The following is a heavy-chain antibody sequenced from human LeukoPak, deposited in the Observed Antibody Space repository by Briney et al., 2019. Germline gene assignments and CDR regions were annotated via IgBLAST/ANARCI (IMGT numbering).Heavy chain of an antibody. D-gene: IGHD3-10*02. CDR3: AELGITMIGGV. J-gene: IGHJ6*04. CDR1: GFTFSRYW. V-gene: IGHV3-7*01. CDR2: IKQDGSQK. Sequence: GGSLRLSCAASGFTFSRYWMSWVRQAPGKGLEWVANIKQDGSQKSYVDSVKGRFTISRDNAKNSLYLQMNSLRAEDTAVYYCAELGITMIGGVWGKGTTVTISS.